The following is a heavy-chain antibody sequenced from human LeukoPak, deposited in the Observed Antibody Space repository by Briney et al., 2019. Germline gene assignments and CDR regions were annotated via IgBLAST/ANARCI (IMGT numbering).Heavy chain of an antibody. D-gene: IGHD4-17*01. Sequence: ASVKVSCKASGYTFTGHYMHWVRQASGQGLEWMGWINPSSGVTNYAQKFQGRVTMTRDTSINTAYMDLSRPISDDTAVYYCAGDSFYGDSRSLHFDSWGQGSLVTVSS. CDR2: INPSSGVT. CDR1: GYTFTGHY. J-gene: IGHJ4*02. CDR3: AGDSFYGDSRSLHFDS. V-gene: IGHV1-2*02.